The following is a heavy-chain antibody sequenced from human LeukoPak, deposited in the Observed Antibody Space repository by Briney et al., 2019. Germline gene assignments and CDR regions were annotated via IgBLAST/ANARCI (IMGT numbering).Heavy chain of an antibody. CDR3: ARARGWGEATQGGYYYYYGVDV. CDR1: GFTFHLYA. D-gene: IGHD3-16*01. J-gene: IGHJ6*02. CDR2: ITGDGRST. Sequence: GGSLRLSCAASGFTFHLYAMHWVRLAPGKGLEWVSLITGDGRSTYYADSVKGRFTISRDNSKNTLYLQMNSLRAEDTAVYYCARARGWGEATQGGYYYYYGVDVWGQGTTVTVSS. V-gene: IGHV3-43*02.